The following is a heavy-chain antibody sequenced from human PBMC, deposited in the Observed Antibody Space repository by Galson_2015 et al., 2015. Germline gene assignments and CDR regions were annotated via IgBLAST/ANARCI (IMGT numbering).Heavy chain of an antibody. J-gene: IGHJ1*01. CDR3: ARDAATYYYDGSGYRH. CDR2: INGGNGNT. D-gene: IGHD3-22*01. Sequence: SVKVSCKASGSTFTHFAIHWVRQAPGQRLEWMGWINGGNGNTKYSQKFQGRVTITRDTSASTAYMELSSLRSEDTAVYYCARDAATYYYDGSGYRHWGQGTLVTVSS. CDR1: GSTFTHFA. V-gene: IGHV1-3*01.